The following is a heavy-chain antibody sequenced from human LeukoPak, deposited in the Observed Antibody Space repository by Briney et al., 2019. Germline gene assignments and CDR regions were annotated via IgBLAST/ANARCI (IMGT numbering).Heavy chain of an antibody. Sequence: KTSETLSLTCTVSGGSISTYYWSWIRQPPGKGLEWIGDISYSGSTNYSPPLKSRVTISVDTSKSQFSLKLSSVTAADTAVYYCARGLGYTYYWGQGTLVTVSS. CDR2: ISYSGST. J-gene: IGHJ4*02. CDR1: GGSISTYY. D-gene: IGHD3-16*02. V-gene: IGHV4-59*12. CDR3: ARGLGYTYY.